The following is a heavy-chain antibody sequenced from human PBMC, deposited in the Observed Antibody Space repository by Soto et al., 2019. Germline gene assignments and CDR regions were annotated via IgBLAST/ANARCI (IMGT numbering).Heavy chain of an antibody. D-gene: IGHD3-22*01. CDR3: ANQPYDRSCYYSVGPHAFDI. V-gene: IGHV3-23*01. J-gene: IGHJ3*02. CDR2: ISGGGGST. Sequence: GGSLRLSCAVSGFTFSSYAMSWVRQAPGKGLEWVSSISGGGGSTYYADSVKGRFTISRDNSKNTLYLQMNSLKAEDTAVYYCANQPYDRSCYYSVGPHAFDIWGQETRVTVAS. CDR1: GFTFSSYA.